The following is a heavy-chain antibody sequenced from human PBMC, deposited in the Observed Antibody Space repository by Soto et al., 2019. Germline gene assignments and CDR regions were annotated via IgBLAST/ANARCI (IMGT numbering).Heavy chain of an antibody. V-gene: IGHV4-34*01. D-gene: IGHD6-13*01. J-gene: IGHJ6*02. Sequence: SETLSLTCAVYGGSFSGYYWSWIRQPPGKGLEWIGEINHSGSTNYNPSLKSRVTISVDTSKNQFSLKLSSVTAADTAVYYCARGGAARRKQQLTNYYYYGMDVLGQGTTVTVSS. CDR1: GGSFSGYY. CDR3: ARGGAARRKQQLTNYYYYGMDV. CDR2: INHSGST.